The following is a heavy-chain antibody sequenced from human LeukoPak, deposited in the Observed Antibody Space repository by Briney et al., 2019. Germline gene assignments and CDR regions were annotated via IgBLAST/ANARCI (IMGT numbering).Heavy chain of an antibody. D-gene: IGHD3-10*01. CDR3: ARVEYYYGSGATNWFDP. J-gene: IGHJ5*02. CDR2: INPSGGST. CDR1: GYTFTSYY. V-gene: IGHV1-46*01. Sequence: ASVKVSCKASGYTFTSYYMHWVRQAPGQGLEWMGIINPSGGSTSYAQKFQGRVTMTRDTSTSTVYMELSSLRSEDTAVYYCARVEYYYGSGATNWFDPWGQGTLVTVSS.